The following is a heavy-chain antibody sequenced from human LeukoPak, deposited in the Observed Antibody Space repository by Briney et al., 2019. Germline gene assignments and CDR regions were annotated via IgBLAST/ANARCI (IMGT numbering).Heavy chain of an antibody. CDR3: ARINYYDSSGYPDY. CDR1: GGSISSYY. Sequence: PSETLSLTCTVSGGSISSYYWSWIRQPPGKGLEWIGSIYYSGSTYYNPSLKSRVTISVDTSKNQFSLKLSSVTAADTAVYYCARINYYDSSGYPDYWGQGTLVTVSS. V-gene: IGHV4-59*12. J-gene: IGHJ4*02. CDR2: IYYSGST. D-gene: IGHD3-22*01.